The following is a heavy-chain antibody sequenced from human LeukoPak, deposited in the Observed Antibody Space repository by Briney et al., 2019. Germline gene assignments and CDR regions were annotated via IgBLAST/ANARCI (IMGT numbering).Heavy chain of an antibody. CDR1: RFTFNSYA. CDR3: ARGNQQLPRSTPDY. V-gene: IGHV3-23*01. Sequence: GGSLRLSCAASRFTFNSYAMSWVRQAPGKGLEWVSVIGGSNGITFYVGSVKGRFTISRDNAKNTLYLQMNSLRAEDTGVYYCARGNQQLPRSTPDYWGQGTLVTVSS. D-gene: IGHD5-18*01. CDR2: IGGSNGIT. J-gene: IGHJ4*02.